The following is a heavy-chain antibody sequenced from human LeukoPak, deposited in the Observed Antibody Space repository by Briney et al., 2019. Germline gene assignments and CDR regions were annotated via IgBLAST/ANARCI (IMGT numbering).Heavy chain of an antibody. V-gene: IGHV3-15*07. CDR3: TTASQLDYYYGIDV. CDR2: IKSKTDGGTT. Sequence: GGSLRLSCAASGFTFSNAWMNWVRQAPGKGLEWVGRIKSKTDGGTTDYAAPVKGRFTISRDDSKNTLYLQMNSLKTEDTAVYYCTTASQLDYYYGIDVWGQGTTVTVSS. J-gene: IGHJ6*02. D-gene: IGHD6-6*01. CDR1: GFTFSNAW.